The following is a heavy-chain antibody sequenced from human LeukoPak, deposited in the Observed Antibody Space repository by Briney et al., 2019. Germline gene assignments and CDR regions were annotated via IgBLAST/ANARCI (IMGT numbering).Heavy chain of an antibody. CDR2: INHSGST. Sequence: SETLSLTCAVYGGSFSGYYWSWIRQPPGKGLEWIGEINHSGSTNYNPSLKSRVTISVDTSKNQFSLKLSSVTAADTAVYYCARGYCSGGSCYSYYYYYYYMDVWGKGTTVTVSS. J-gene: IGHJ6*03. CDR3: ARGYCSGGSCYSYYYYYYYMDV. D-gene: IGHD2-15*01. CDR1: GGSFSGYY. V-gene: IGHV4-34*01.